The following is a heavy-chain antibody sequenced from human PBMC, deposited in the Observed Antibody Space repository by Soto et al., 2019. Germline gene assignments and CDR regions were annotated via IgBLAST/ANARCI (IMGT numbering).Heavy chain of an antibody. V-gene: IGHV3-23*01. CDR3: AKIRGGGWYIDY. CDR1: GFTFSSYA. CDR2: ISGSGGST. Sequence: EVQLLESGGGLVQPGGSLRLSCAASGFTFSSYAMSWVRQAQGKGLEWVSAISGSGGSTYYADSVKGRFTISRDNSKNTLYLQMNSLRAEDTAVYYCAKIRGGGWYIDYWGQGTLVTVSS. D-gene: IGHD6-19*01. J-gene: IGHJ4*02.